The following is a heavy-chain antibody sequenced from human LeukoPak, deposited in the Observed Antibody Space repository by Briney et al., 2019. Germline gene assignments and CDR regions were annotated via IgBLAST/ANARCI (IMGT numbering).Heavy chain of an antibody. V-gene: IGHV3-21*01. CDR3: ATLWFGELSWNP. CDR1: GFTFSSYS. Sequence: PGGSLRLSCAASGFTFSSYSMNWVRQAPGKGLEWVSSISSSSGYIYYADSVKGRFTISRDNAKNSLYLQMNSLRAEDTAVYYCATLWFGELSWNPWGQGTLVTVSS. J-gene: IGHJ5*02. CDR2: ISSSSGYI. D-gene: IGHD3-10*01.